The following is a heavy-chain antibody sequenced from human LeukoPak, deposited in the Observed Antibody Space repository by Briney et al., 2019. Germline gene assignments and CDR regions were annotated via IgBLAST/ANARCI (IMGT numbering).Heavy chain of an antibody. CDR1: VYTFSIYD. V-gene: IGHV1-8*01. CDR3: ARGPPESSSSDY. D-gene: IGHD6-13*01. CDR2: MKPNSGDT. Sequence: ASVKVSSTPAVYTFSIYDINWVRQAPGQGLERMGWMKPNSGDTGYAQKFQRRVTMTRNTSISTAYMELSSLRSEDSAVYYCARGPPESSSSDYWGQGSLVTV. J-gene: IGHJ4*02.